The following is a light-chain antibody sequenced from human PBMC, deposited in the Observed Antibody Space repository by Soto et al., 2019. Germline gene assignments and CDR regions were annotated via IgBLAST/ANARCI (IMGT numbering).Light chain of an antibody. CDR2: AAS. CDR3: PQSYSTIT. J-gene: IGKJ5*01. V-gene: IGKV1-39*01. CDR1: QSISSY. Sequence: DIPMTQSPSSLSASVGDRVTITCRASQSISSYLNLYQQKPGKAPKLLIYAASSLQSGVPSRFSGSGSGTAFTLTISSLHPEDFATYYCPQSYSTITFGQGTRLEIK.